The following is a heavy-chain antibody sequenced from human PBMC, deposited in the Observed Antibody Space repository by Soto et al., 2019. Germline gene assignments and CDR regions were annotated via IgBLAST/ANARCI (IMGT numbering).Heavy chain of an antibody. CDR2: ISYDGSNK. CDR1: GFTFSSYA. CDR3: ARGPSSLTRFDY. J-gene: IGHJ4*02. D-gene: IGHD2-2*01. V-gene: IGHV3-30-3*01. Sequence: GGSLRLSCAASGFTFSSYAMHWVRQAPGKGLEWVAVISYDGSNKYYADSVKGRFTIPRDNSKNTLYLQMNSLRAEDTAVYYCARGPSSLTRFDYWGQGTLVTVSS.